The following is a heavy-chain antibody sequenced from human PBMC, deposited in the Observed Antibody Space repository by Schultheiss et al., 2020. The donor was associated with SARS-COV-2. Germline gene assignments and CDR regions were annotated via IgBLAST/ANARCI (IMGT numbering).Heavy chain of an antibody. Sequence: GGSLRLSCADSGFTFSTYNMNWVRQAPGRGLEWVSFISGSGGTTYFADSVKGRFTISRDNSKNTLYLQMNSLRAEDTAVYYCAKLERSSWSNAFDYWGQGTLVTVSS. CDR1: GFTFSTYN. V-gene: IGHV3-23*01. CDR3: AKLERSSWSNAFDY. D-gene: IGHD6-13*01. CDR2: ISGSGGTT. J-gene: IGHJ4*02.